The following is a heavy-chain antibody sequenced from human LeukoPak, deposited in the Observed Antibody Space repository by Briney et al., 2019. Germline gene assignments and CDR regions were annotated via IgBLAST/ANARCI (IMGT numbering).Heavy chain of an antibody. V-gene: IGHV3-7*01. Sequence: GRSLRLSCAASDLTFSGYWMNWVRQAPGKGLQWVGNIRQDGGQTHYSDSVKGRFTISRDNAKRSLYLQMNSLRPEDTAVYYCARDGHSSGSFDYWGQGTLVTVSS. CDR2: IRQDGGQT. CDR1: DLTFSGYW. J-gene: IGHJ4*02. D-gene: IGHD3-10*01. CDR3: ARDGHSSGSFDY.